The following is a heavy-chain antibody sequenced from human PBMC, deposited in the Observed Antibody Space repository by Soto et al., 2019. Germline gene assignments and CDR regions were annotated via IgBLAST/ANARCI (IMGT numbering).Heavy chain of an antibody. CDR1: GGSISTDDYF. J-gene: IGHJ6*02. CDR2: IYYKGTT. V-gene: IGHV4-39*07. Sequence: SETLSLTCTVSGGSISTDDYFWGWIRQPPRKGLEWIGTIYYKGTTYYNPSLKSRVTISVDTSKNQFSLKLSSVTAADTAVYYCARGEGYSSSWYGFTDYYYYYGMDVWGQGTTVTV. D-gene: IGHD6-13*01. CDR3: ARGEGYSSSWYGFTDYYYYYGMDV.